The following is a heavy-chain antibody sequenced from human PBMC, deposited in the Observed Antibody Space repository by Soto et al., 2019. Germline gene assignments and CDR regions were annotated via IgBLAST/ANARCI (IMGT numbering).Heavy chain of an antibody. CDR2: IYYSGST. CDR3: ARRYGGNFDY. Sequence: PSETLSLTCTVSGGSLNKYYWSRIRQPPGKGLEWIGYIYYSGSTNYNPSLKSRVTISVDTSKNQFSLKLSSVTAADTAVYYCARRYGGNFDYWGQGTLVTVSS. D-gene: IGHD1-26*01. J-gene: IGHJ4*02. V-gene: IGHV4-59*01. CDR1: GGSLNKYY.